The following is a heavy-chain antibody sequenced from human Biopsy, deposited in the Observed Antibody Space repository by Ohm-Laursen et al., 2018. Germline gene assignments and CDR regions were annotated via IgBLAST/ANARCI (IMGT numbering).Heavy chain of an antibody. CDR3: AKDGYYDILTGPPSDY. CDR1: GFTFSTYW. CDR2: ITGGGDRT. D-gene: IGHD3-9*01. J-gene: IGHJ4*02. Sequence: SLRLSCAASGFTFSTYWMTWVRQAPGKGLEWVAGITGGGDRTYYADSVKGRFTISRDNSKNTLFLQMNSLRAEDTALYYCAKDGYYDILTGPPSDYWGQGTLVTVSS. V-gene: IGHV3-23*01.